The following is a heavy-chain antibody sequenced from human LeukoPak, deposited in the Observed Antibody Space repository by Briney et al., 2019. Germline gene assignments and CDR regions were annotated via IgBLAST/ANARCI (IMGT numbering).Heavy chain of an antibody. CDR3: ARELYCSGGSCYSINYYYYGMDV. V-gene: IGHV1-46*01. D-gene: IGHD2-15*01. Sequence: ASVKVSCKASGYTFTSYYMHWVRQAPGQGLEWMGIINPSGGSTSYAQKFQGRVTMTRDTSTSTVYMELSSLRSEDTAVYYCARELYCSGGSCYSINYYYYGMDVWGQGTTVTVSS. CDR2: INPSGGST. J-gene: IGHJ6*02. CDR1: GYTFTSYY.